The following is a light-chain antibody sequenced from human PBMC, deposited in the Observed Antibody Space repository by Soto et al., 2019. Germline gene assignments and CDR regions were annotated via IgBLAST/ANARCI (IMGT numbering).Light chain of an antibody. Sequence: QSVLTQPPSASGSPGQSVTISCSGDCGDVGAYDYVSWYQQHPGKAPKLLIYEVFRRPSGVPDRFSGSKSGNTASLTVSGLQAEDESDYYCSSYAGNYNLVFGGGTKVTVL. V-gene: IGLV2-8*01. CDR3: SSYAGNYNLV. J-gene: IGLJ3*02. CDR2: EVF. CDR1: CGDVGAYDY.